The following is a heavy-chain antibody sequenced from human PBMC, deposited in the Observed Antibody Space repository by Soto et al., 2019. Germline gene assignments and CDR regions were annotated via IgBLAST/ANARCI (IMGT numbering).Heavy chain of an antibody. V-gene: IGHV4-39*01. J-gene: IGHJ4*02. CDR2: IYYSGST. D-gene: IGHD3-22*01. Sequence: QLQLQESGPGLVKPSETLSLTCTVSGGSISSSSYYWGWIRQPPGKGLEWIGSIYYSGSTYYNPSLKSRVTISVDTSKNQFSLKLSSVTAADTAVYYCARHGSRWYYDSSGYYSGWGQGTLVTVSS. CDR3: ARHGSRWYYDSSGYYSG. CDR1: GGSISSSSYY.